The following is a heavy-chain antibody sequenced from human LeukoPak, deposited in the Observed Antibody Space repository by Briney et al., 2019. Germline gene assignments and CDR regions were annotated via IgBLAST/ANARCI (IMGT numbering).Heavy chain of an antibody. J-gene: IGHJ5*02. CDR3: ARAAQPGFDP. CDR2: ISSDSGTI. D-gene: IGHD1-14*01. V-gene: IGHV3-48*01. Sequence: GGSLRLSCRASGLTFSTYSMNWVRQAPGKGLEWVSYISSDSGTIYYADSVKGRFTISRDNAKNSLYLQMNSLRAEDTAVYYCARAAQPGFDPWGQGTLVTVSS. CDR1: GLTFSTYS.